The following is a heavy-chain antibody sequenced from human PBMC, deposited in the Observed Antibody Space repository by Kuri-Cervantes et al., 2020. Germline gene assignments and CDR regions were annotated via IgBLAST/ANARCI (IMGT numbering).Heavy chain of an antibody. CDR2: IYHSGST. Sequence: GSLRLSCAVSGGSISSSNWWSWVRQPPGKGLEWIGEIYHSGSTNYNPSLKSRVTISVDKSKNQFSLKLSSVTAADTAVYYCARGGGVAAAIGDLDFWGQGTQVTVSS. V-gene: IGHV4-4*02. J-gene: IGHJ4*02. CDR3: ARGGGVAAAIGDLDF. D-gene: IGHD2-2*02. CDR1: GGSISSSNW.